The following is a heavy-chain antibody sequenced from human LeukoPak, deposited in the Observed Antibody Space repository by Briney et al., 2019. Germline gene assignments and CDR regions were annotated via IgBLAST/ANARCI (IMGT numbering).Heavy chain of an antibody. J-gene: IGHJ4*02. CDR1: GFTFSSYG. V-gene: IGHV3-23*01. D-gene: IGHD3-10*01. CDR3: ARVTYGSGTYGAFDY. Sequence: GGSLRLSCAASGFTFSSYGMSWVRQAPGKGLEWVSTISGSGDNTYYADSVKGRFTISRDNSKNTLYLQMNSLRAEDTAVYYCARVTYGSGTYGAFDYWGQGTLVTVSS. CDR2: ISGSGDNT.